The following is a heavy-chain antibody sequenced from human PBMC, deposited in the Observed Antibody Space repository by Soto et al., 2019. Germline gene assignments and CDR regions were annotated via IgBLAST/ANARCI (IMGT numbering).Heavy chain of an antibody. CDR1: GFTFSSYG. J-gene: IGHJ4*02. V-gene: IGHV3-30*18. CDR3: AKDRSPAAAGGDY. CDR2: ISYDGSNK. D-gene: IGHD3-16*01. Sequence: GGSLRLSCAASGFTFSSYGMHWVRQAPGKGLEWVAVISYDGSNKYYADSVKGRFTISRDNSKNTLYLQMNSLRSEDTAVYYCAKDRSPAAAGGDYWGQGTLVTVSS.